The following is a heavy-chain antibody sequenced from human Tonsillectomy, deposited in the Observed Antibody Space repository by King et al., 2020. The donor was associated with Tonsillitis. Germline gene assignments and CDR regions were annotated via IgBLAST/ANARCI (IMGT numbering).Heavy chain of an antibody. CDR3: AKEGENDSSGAFDY. CDR2: IRYDGSNK. CDR1: GFTCSTYG. Sequence: VQLVESGGGVVQPGGPLRLSCAASGFTCSTYGMHWVRQAPGKGLEWVAFIRYDGSNKYYGDSVKGRFTISRDNSKNTLFLQMNSLRAEDTAVYYCAKEGENDSSGAFDYWGQGTLVTVSS. V-gene: IGHV3-30*02. D-gene: IGHD3-22*01. J-gene: IGHJ4*02.